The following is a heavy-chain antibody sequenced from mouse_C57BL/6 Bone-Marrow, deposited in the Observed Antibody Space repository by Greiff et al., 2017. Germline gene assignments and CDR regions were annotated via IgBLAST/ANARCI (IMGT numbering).Heavy chain of an antibody. CDR1: GFTFSDYY. CDR3: ARDKGGDGYPMDY. D-gene: IGHD2-3*01. CDR2: INYDGSST. J-gene: IGHJ4*01. V-gene: IGHV5-16*01. Sequence: EVMLVESEGGLVQPGSSMKLSCTASGFTFSDYYMAWFRQVPEKGLEWVANINYDGSSTYYLDSLKSRFIISRDNAKNILYLQLSSLKSEDTATYYCARDKGGDGYPMDYWGQGTSVTVSS.